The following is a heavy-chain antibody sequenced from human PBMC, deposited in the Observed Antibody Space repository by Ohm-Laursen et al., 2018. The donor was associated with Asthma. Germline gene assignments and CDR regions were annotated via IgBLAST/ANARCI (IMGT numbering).Heavy chain of an antibody. CDR3: AKDYSGVVERFHY. J-gene: IGHJ4*02. D-gene: IGHD1-26*01. Sequence: SLRLSCTASGFTFRSYAMHWVRQAPGKGLEWVAVGGSYYDGGLKYYADSVNGRFTVSRDDSKNTLYLQMNSLRAEDTAVYYCAKDYSGVVERFHYWGQGTLVTVSS. V-gene: IGHV3-30-3*01. CDR2: GGSYYDGGLK. CDR1: GFTFRSYA.